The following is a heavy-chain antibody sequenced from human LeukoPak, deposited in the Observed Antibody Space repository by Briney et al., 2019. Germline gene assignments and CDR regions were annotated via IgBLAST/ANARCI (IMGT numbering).Heavy chain of an antibody. D-gene: IGHD6-19*01. CDR2: IYYSGST. J-gene: IGHJ4*02. CDR1: GGSISSYY. Sequence: PSETLSLTCTVSGGSISSYYWSWIRQPPGKGLEWIGYIYYSGSTNYNPSLKSRVTIPVDTSKNQFSLKLSSVTAADTAVYYCAGETEWLIDYWGQGTLVTVSS. V-gene: IGHV4-59*01. CDR3: AGETEWLIDY.